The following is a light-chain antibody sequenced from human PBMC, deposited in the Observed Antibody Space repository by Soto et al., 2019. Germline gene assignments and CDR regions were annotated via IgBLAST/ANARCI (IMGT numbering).Light chain of an antibody. Sequence: QGSMTQTASVSGSPGQSITISCTGTISDVGGYKFVSWYQQHPGKAPKLMIYEVSNRPSGVSSRFSGYKSGNTASLTISGLQAEDEADYYCGSYTGSIYVFGTGTKVTVL. CDR2: EVS. CDR1: ISDVGGYKF. J-gene: IGLJ1*01. V-gene: IGLV2-14*01. CDR3: GSYTGSIYV.